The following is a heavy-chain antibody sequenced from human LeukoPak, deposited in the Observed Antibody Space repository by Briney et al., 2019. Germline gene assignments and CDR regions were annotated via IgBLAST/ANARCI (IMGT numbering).Heavy chain of an antibody. V-gene: IGHV4-39*01. D-gene: IGHD5-12*01. CDR1: GFTFSSYW. CDR3: ARSGRRDAFDI. Sequence: GSLRLSCAASGFTFSSYWMSWVRQPPGKGLEWIGSIYYSGSTYYNPSLKSRVTISVDTSKNQFSLKLSSVTAADTAVYYCARSGRRDAFDIWGQGTMVTVSS. J-gene: IGHJ3*02. CDR2: IYYSGST.